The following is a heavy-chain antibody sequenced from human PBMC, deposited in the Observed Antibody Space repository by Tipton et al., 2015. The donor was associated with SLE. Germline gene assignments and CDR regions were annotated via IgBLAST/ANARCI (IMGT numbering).Heavy chain of an antibody. J-gene: IGHJ4*02. CDR2: IISSGGTT. D-gene: IGHD5-12*01. V-gene: IGHV3-23*01. CDR1: GFTFRSYA. CDR3: AKTGDSGYNWGSWYYFDY. Sequence: SLRLSCAASGFTFRSYAMSWVRQAPGKGLEWLSGIISSGGTTYYADSVKGRFTISRDNSKNTLYLQMNSLRAEDTAVYYCAKTGDSGYNWGSWYYFDYWGLGTLVAVSS.